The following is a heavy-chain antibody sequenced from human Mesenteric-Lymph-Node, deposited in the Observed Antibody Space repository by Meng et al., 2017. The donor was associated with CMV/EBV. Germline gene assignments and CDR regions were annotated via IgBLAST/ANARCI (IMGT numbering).Heavy chain of an antibody. D-gene: IGHD3-22*01. V-gene: IGHV5-51*01. J-gene: IGHJ4*02. CDR3: ARHRHKSSGWYDGLDY. CDR1: GYLFTNYW. CDR2: IYPGDSDT. Sequence: SGYLFTNYWFGWVRQMPGKGLEWMGFIYPGDSDTRYNPSFQGQVSISADRSSSTAYLQWNSLKASDTAIYFCARHRHKSSGWYDGLDYWGQGTLVTVSS.